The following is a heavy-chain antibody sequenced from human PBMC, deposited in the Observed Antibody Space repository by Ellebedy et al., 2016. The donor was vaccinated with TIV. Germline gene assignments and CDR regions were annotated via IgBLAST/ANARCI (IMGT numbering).Heavy chain of an antibody. CDR1: GYTFTNFN. D-gene: IGHD1-1*01. J-gene: IGHJ5*02. CDR3: TRGGTMGEYKGFDP. CDR2: INPKSGDT. Sequence: AASVKVSCKASGYTFTNFNINWVRQASGQGLEGMGLINPKSGDTVYSQKFQGRVTMTTNTPMNTASMHLTSLRSEDTAVYFCTRGGTMGEYKGFDPWGRGTLVIVSS. V-gene: IGHV1-8*01.